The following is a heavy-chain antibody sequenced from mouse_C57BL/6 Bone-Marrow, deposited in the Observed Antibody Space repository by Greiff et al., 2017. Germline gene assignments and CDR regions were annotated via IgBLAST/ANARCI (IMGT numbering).Heavy chain of an antibody. V-gene: IGHV14-4*01. D-gene: IGHD1-1*01. CDR3: TTDYYGSSPWYFDV. CDR2: IDPENGDT. J-gene: IGHJ1*03. CDR1: GFKIKDDY. Sequence: VQLQQSGAELVRPGASVKLSCTASGFKIKDDYMHWVKQRPEQGLEWIGWIDPENGDTEYASKFQGKATITADTSSNTAYLQLSSLTSEDTAVYYCTTDYYGSSPWYFDVWGTGTTVTVSS.